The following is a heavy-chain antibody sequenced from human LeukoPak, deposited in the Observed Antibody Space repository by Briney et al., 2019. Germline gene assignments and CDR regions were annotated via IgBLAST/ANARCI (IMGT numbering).Heavy chain of an antibody. D-gene: IGHD6-19*01. CDR2: IRQDGSRK. Sequence: GGSLRLSCAASGFIFDKYWMTWVRQAPGKGLEWVANIRQDGSRKSYVDSVEGRFTISRDNAQNSLFLEMNSLRAEDTAVYYCARDRSSGWFDYWGQGTLVTVSS. CDR3: ARDRSSGWFDY. V-gene: IGHV3-7*01. CDR1: GFIFDKYW. J-gene: IGHJ4*02.